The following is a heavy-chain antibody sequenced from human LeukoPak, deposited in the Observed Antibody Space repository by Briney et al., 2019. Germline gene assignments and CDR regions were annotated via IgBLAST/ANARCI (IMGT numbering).Heavy chain of an antibody. V-gene: IGHV3-11*01. J-gene: IGHJ4*02. D-gene: IGHD3-3*01. CDR2: ISSSGSTI. CDR3: ARVGGRDYDFWSGSAQYYFDY. Sequence: PGGSLRLSCAASGFTFSDYYMSWIRQAPGKGLEWVSYISSSGSTIYYADSVKGRFTISSDNAKNSLYLQMNSLRAEDTAVYYCARVGGRDYDFWSGSAQYYFDYWGQGTLVTVSS. CDR1: GFTFSDYY.